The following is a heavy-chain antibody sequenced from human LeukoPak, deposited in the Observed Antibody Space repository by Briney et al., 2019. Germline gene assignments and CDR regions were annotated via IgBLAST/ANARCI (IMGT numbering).Heavy chain of an antibody. CDR1: GFTFSSYG. CDR3: ARDQWELRAFDY. V-gene: IGHV3-33*01. J-gene: IGHJ4*02. Sequence: GGSLRLSCAASGFTFSSYGMHWVRQAPGKGLEWVAVIWYDGSNKYYADSVKGRFTISRDSSKNTLYLQMNSLRAEDTAVYYCARDQWELRAFDYWGQGTLVTVSS. CDR2: IWYDGSNK. D-gene: IGHD1-26*01.